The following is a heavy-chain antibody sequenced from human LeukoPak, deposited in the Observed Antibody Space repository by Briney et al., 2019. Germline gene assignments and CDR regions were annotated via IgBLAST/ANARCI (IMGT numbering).Heavy chain of an antibody. V-gene: IGHV3-49*03. J-gene: IGHJ4*02. CDR3: TRVTVATNADY. D-gene: IGHD6-19*01. CDR2: IRSKAYGGTT. Sequence: GGSLRLSCTASGFTFGDYAMSWFRQAPGKGLEWVGFIRSKAYGGTTEYAASVKGRFTISRDDSKSIAYLQMNSLKTEDTAVYYCTRVTVATNADYWGQGTLVTVSS. CDR1: GFTFGDYA.